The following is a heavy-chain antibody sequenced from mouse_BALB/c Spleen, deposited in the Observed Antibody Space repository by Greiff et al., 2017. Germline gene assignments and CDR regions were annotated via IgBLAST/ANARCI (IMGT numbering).Heavy chain of an antibody. D-gene: IGHD4-1*01. CDR1: GFYIKDTY. Sequence: VQLQQSGAELVKPGASVKFSCTASGFYIKDTYMHWVKQRPEQGLEWIGRIDPANGNTKYDPKFQGKATITADTSSNTAYLQLSSLTSEDTAVYYCARSNWSWFAYWGQGTLVTVSA. CDR3: ARSNWSWFAY. CDR2: IDPANGNT. V-gene: IGHV14-3*02. J-gene: IGHJ3*01.